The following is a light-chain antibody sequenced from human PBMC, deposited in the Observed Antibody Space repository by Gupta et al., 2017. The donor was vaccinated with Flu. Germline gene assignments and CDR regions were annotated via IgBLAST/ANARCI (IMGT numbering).Light chain of an antibody. CDR3: MQALQTPPT. J-gene: IGKJ2*01. Sequence: VTPGEPASISCRSSKSLLHSNGYNYLDWYLQKPGQSPQLLIYLGSNRASGVPDRFSGSGSGTDFTLKISRVEAEDVGVYYCMQALQTPPTFGQGTKLEIK. V-gene: IGKV2-28*01. CDR2: LGS. CDR1: KSLLHSNGYNY.